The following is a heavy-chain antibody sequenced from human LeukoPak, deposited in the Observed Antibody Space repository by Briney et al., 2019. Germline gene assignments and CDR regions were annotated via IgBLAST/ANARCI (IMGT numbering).Heavy chain of an antibody. Sequence: GGSLRLSCEGSGFTFEDFAMHWVRRTPGKGPEWVSGITWNSRKIDYADSVKGRFTISRDNAKKSVYLQMNSLRPGDTAFYYCAKTNDGSGFLNDAYGIWGQGTKVTVSS. D-gene: IGHD3-22*01. CDR2: ITWNSRKI. CDR1: GFTFEDFA. V-gene: IGHV3-9*01. CDR3: AKTNDGSGFLNDAYGI. J-gene: IGHJ3*02.